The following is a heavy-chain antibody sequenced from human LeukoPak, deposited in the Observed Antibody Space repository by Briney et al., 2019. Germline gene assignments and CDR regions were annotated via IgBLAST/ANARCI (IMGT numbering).Heavy chain of an antibody. Sequence: GGSLRLSCAASGFTVSSNYMSWVRQAPGKGLEWVSVIYSGGSTYYADSVKGRFTISRDNSKNTLYLQMNSLRAEDTAVYYCAREIAAAVPFYYYYGMDVWGQGTTVTVSS. V-gene: IGHV3-66*01. CDR3: AREIAAAVPFYYYYGMDV. CDR2: IYSGGST. CDR1: GFTVSSNY. D-gene: IGHD6-13*01. J-gene: IGHJ6*02.